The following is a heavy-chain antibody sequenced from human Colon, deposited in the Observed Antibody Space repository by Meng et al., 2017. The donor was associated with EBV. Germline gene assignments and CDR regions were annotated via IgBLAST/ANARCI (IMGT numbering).Heavy chain of an antibody. J-gene: IGHJ4*02. D-gene: IGHD2-2*01. CDR1: VAPIGTGEW. CDR3: ARVRVIPAAVGFDY. V-gene: IGHV4-4*03. CDR2: IYRGGGT. Sequence: QGCGQGWVRPPGTLSLSWLSSVAPIGTGEWWSWVRQPPGKGLEWIGEIYRGGGTNYNPSFKSRVTISVDTSNNHFSLKLSYVTAADTAVYYCARVRVIPAAVGFDYWGQGTLVTVSS.